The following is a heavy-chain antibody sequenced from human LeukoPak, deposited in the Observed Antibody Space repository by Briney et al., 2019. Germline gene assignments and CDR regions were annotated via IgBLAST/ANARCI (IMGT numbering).Heavy chain of an antibody. Sequence: SETLSLTCTVSGGSISSYYWSWIRQPAGKGLEWIGRIYTSGSTNYNPSLKSRATMSVDTSKNQFSLKLSSVTAADTAVYYCARDIVVVPAAIYGGWFDPWGQGTLVTVSS. CDR1: GGSISSYY. J-gene: IGHJ5*02. CDR3: ARDIVVVPAAIYGGWFDP. V-gene: IGHV4-4*07. D-gene: IGHD2-2*02. CDR2: IYTSGST.